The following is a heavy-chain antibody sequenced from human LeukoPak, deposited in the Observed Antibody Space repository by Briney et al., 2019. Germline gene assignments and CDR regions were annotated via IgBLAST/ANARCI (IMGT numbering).Heavy chain of an antibody. CDR1: GDSVSSNSAA. J-gene: IGHJ5*02. CDR3: ARGGYCSSNSCYSDNWFDP. V-gene: IGHV6-1*01. D-gene: IGHD2-2*01. Sequence: SQTLSLTCAISGDSVSSNSAAWSWIRQSPSRGLEWLGRTYYRSKWYNDYAVSVKSRITINPDTSKNQFSLQLNSVTPEDTAVYYCARGGYCSSNSCYSDNWFDPWGQGTLVTVSS. CDR2: TYYRSKWYN.